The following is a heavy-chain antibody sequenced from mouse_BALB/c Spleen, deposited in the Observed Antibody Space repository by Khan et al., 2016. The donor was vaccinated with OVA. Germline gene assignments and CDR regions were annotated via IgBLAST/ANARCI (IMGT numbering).Heavy chain of an antibody. D-gene: IGHD1-1*01. Sequence: EVELVESGGGLVQPGGSRKLSCAASGFTFSNYGMHWVRQAPEKGLEWVAFISGDTSTIYYADTVKGRFTISRDNPKNTLFLQMTSLMSEDTARYYCATSYFNRYYFDYWGPGTTLTVSS. CDR1: GFTFSNYG. V-gene: IGHV5-17*02. CDR3: ATSYFNRYYFDY. J-gene: IGHJ2*01. CDR2: ISGDTSTI.